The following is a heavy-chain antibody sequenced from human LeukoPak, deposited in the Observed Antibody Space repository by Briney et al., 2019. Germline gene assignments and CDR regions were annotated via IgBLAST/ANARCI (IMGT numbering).Heavy chain of an antibody. CDR1: GFTFSSYS. CDR3: ARDNGGNYGGSTLRY. CDR2: ISSSSSTI. J-gene: IGHJ4*02. D-gene: IGHD4-23*01. V-gene: IGHV3-48*04. Sequence: GGSLRLSCAASGFTFSSYSMNWVRQAPGKGLEWVSYISSSSSTIYYADSVKGRFTISRDNAKNSLYLQMNSLRAEDTAVYYCARDNGGNYGGSTLRYWGQGTLVTVSS.